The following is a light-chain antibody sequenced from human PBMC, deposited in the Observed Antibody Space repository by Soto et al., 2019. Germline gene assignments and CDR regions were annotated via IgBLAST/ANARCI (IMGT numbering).Light chain of an antibody. J-gene: IGLJ2*01. Sequence: QSVLTQPASVSGSPGQSITLSCTGTRSDVGSYSLVSWYQQHPGKAPKLLIYEVTKRPSGVSIRFSGSKSGNTASLTISGLQAEDEADYYCASYTSSSTSVIFGRGTKLTVL. CDR3: ASYTSSSTSVI. CDR2: EVT. V-gene: IGLV2-23*02. CDR1: RSDVGSYSL.